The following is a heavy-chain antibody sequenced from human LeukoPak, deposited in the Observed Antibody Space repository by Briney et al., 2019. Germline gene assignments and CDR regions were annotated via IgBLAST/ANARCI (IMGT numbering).Heavy chain of an antibody. Sequence: PSETLSLTCTVAGGSISSGGYYWNWVRQHPGKGLEWIGYIYYSGNTYYNPSLKSRVTISLDTSKNQFSLKLSSVTAADTAVYYCARDRCSSSSCYSYYYYGMDLWGQGTTVTVSS. CDR3: ARDRCSSSSCYSYYYYGMDL. CDR2: IYYSGNT. D-gene: IGHD2-2*02. CDR1: GGSISSGGYY. J-gene: IGHJ6*02. V-gene: IGHV4-31*03.